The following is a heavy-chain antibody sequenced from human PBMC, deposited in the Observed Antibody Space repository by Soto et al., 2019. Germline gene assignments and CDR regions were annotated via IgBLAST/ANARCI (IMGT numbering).Heavy chain of an antibody. D-gene: IGHD5-18*01. Sequence: EVQLVETGGGLIQPGGSLSLSCAASGLAVTSNYMSWVRQAPGKGLEWVSIVYSSGTTYYADSVKSRFTFSRDKSKNTINLQMRNLRAEDTAVYYCARVDTYDYYYSMDVWGQGTTVTVSS. J-gene: IGHJ6*02. CDR1: GLAVTSNY. CDR2: VYSSGTT. V-gene: IGHV3-53*02. CDR3: ARVDTYDYYYSMDV.